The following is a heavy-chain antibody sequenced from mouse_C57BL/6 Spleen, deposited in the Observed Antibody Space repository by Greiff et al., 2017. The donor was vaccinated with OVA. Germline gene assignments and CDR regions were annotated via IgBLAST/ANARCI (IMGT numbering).Heavy chain of an antibody. D-gene: IGHD4-1*01. Sequence: QVQLQQPGAELVKPGASVKLSCKASGYTFTSYWMQWVKQRPGQGLEWIGEIDPSDSYTNYNQKFKGKATLTVDTSFSTAYMQLSSLTSEDSAVYYCARGLGYYFDYWGQGTTLTVSS. CDR2: IDPSDSYT. J-gene: IGHJ2*01. V-gene: IGHV1-50*01. CDR3: ARGLGYYFDY. CDR1: GYTFTSYW.